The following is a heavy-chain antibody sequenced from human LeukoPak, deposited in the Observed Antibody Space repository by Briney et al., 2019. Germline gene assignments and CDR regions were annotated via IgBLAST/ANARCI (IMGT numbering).Heavy chain of an antibody. J-gene: IGHJ6*04. CDR1: GYTFTGYY. V-gene: IGHV1-2*04. Sequence: ASVKVSCKASGYTFTGYYMHWVRQAPGQGLEWMGWINPNSCGTNYAQKFQGWVTMTRDTSISTAYMELSRLRSDDTAVYYCARAYCSGGSCYGNYYYYGMDVWGKGTTVTVSS. D-gene: IGHD2-15*01. CDR3: ARAYCSGGSCYGNYYYYGMDV. CDR2: INPNSCGT.